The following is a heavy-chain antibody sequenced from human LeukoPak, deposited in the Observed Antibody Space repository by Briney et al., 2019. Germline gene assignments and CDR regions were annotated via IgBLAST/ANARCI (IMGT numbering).Heavy chain of an antibody. Sequence: GGSLRLSCTASGFSISGHWQTWVRQTPGKGLEWVAHINADGSEKSYVGSVKGRFTISKDSVENSVTLQMNSVRVEDTAVYYCGREHYGLDVWGQGATVTVSS. V-gene: IGHV3-7*01. J-gene: IGHJ6*02. CDR2: INADGSEK. CDR3: GREHYGLDV. CDR1: GFSISGHW.